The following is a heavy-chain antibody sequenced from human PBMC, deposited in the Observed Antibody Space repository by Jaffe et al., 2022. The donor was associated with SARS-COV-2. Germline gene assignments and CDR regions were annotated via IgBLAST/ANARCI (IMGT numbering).Heavy chain of an antibody. D-gene: IGHD2-21*02. V-gene: IGHV5-51*01. J-gene: IGHJ4*02. CDR3: ARGGRGNSLLHHFDD. CDR1: GYSFTNYW. Sequence: EVQLVQSGAEVKKPGESLKISCKGSGYSFTNYWIGWVRQMPGKGLEWMGIIHPGDSDTRYSPSSQGQVTISADKSINTAYLQWNNLKASDTAIYYCARGGRGNSLLHHFDDWGQGTLVTVSS. CDR2: IHPGDSDT.